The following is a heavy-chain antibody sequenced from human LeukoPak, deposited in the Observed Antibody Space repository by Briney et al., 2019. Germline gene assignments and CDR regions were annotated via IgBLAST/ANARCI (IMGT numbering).Heavy chain of an antibody. J-gene: IGHJ4*02. CDR3: TTPTTVTTASR. Sequence: GGSLRLSCAASGFTLSSYSMNWVRQAPGKGLEWVSFISSSSSPIYYADSVKGRFTISRDNAKNSLYLQMNSLRAEDTAVYYCTTPTTVTTASRWGQGTLSPSPQ. CDR1: GFTLSSYS. V-gene: IGHV3-48*01. D-gene: IGHD4-17*01. CDR2: ISSSSSPI.